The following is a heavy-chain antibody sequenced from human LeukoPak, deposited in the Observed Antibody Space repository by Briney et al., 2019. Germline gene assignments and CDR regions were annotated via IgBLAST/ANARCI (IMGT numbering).Heavy chain of an antibody. CDR3: ARVDGDYLDY. V-gene: IGHV3-20*04. Sequence: PGGSLRLSCAASGFTFDDYGMTWVRQAPGKGLEWVSSINWRGGGTTYADSVKGRFTISRDNAKNSLYLQMNSLRAEDTAVYYCARVDGDYLDYWGQGTLVTVSS. CDR2: INWRGGGT. D-gene: IGHD4-17*01. J-gene: IGHJ4*02. CDR1: GFTFDDYG.